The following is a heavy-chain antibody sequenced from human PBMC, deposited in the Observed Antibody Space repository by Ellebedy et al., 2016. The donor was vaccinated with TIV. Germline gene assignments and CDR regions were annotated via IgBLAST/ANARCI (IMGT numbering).Heavy chain of an antibody. CDR1: GGTFSSYA. Sequence: SVKVSCXASGGTFSSYAISWVRQAPGQGLEWMGGIIPIFGTANYAQKFQGRVTITADESTSTAYMELSSLRSEDTAVYYCARELRFLEWLLYEPGGFDYWGQGTLVTVSS. J-gene: IGHJ4*02. V-gene: IGHV1-69*13. CDR2: IIPIFGTA. CDR3: ARELRFLEWLLYEPGGFDY. D-gene: IGHD3-3*01.